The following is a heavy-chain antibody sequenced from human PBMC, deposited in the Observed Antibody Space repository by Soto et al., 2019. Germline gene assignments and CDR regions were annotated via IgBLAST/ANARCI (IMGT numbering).Heavy chain of an antibody. CDR2: INAGNGNR. J-gene: IGHJ6*02. D-gene: IGHD3-10*01. CDR3: ARDPSGYYGMDV. Sequence: QVQLVQSGAEVKKPGASGKVSCKASGYTFTSYAMHWVRQAPGQRLEWMGWINAGNGNRKYSQKFQGRVTITRDTSASTAYMELSSLRSEDTAVYYCARDPSGYYGMDVWGQGTTVTVSS. V-gene: IGHV1-3*01. CDR1: GYTFTSYA.